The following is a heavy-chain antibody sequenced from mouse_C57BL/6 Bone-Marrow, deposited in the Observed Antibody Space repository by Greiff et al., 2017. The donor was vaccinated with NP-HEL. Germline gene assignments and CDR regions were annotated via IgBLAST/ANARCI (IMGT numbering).Heavy chain of an antibody. Sequence: DVKLVESGGGLVQPGGSLKLSCAASGFTFSDYYMYWVRQTPEKRLEWVAYISNGGGSTYYPDTVKGRFTISRDNAKNTLYLQMSRLKSEDTAMDYCAGHGGYYGSSYGYFDVWGTGTTVTVSS. CDR2: ISNGGGST. J-gene: IGHJ1*03. CDR3: AGHGGYYGSSYGYFDV. CDR1: GFTFSDYY. V-gene: IGHV5-12*01. D-gene: IGHD1-1*01.